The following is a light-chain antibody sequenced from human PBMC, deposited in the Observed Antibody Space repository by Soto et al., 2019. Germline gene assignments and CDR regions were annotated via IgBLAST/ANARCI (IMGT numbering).Light chain of an antibody. CDR3: QQYNSYSWT. J-gene: IGKJ1*01. V-gene: IGKV1-5*02. CDR2: DAS. Sequence: IHMTQSSSTLSASVGDRVTIICRASQSISSWLAWYQQKQGKAPKLLIYDASSLESGVPSRFSGSGYGTEFTLTISSLQTDDFATYYCQQYNSYSWTFGQGTKVDIK. CDR1: QSISSW.